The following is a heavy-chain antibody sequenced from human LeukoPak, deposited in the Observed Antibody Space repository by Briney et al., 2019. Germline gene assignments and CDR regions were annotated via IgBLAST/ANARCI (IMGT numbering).Heavy chain of an antibody. D-gene: IGHD2-2*01. J-gene: IGHJ5*02. CDR1: GYTFTSYG. CDR2: ISAYNGNT. V-gene: IGHV1-18*01. Sequence: ASVKVSCKASGYTFTSYGISWVRQAPGQGLEWMGWISAYNGNTNCAQKLQGRVTMTTDTSTSTAYMELRSLRSDDTAVYYCARDRRGRVVPAAISFDPWGQGTLVTVSS. CDR3: ARDRRGRVVPAAISFDP.